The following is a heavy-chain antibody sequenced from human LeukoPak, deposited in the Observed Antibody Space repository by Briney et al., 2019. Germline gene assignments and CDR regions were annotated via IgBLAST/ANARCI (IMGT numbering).Heavy chain of an antibody. J-gene: IGHJ4*02. D-gene: IGHD3-10*01. Sequence: SETLSLTCTVSGGSISSGDYYWSWIRQPPGKGLEWIGYIYYSGSTYYNPSLKSRVTISVDTSKNQFSLKLSSVTAADTAVYYCARGRNYYGSGRQLDPLDYWGQGTLVTVSS. CDR2: IYYSGST. CDR1: GGSISSGDYY. V-gene: IGHV4-30-4*01. CDR3: ARGRNYYGSGRQLDPLDY.